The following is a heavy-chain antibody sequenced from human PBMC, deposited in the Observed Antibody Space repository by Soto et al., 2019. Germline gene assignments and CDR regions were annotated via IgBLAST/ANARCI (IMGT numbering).Heavy chain of an antibody. CDR2: ISSSSSTI. CDR3: ARDTALFTDVDGCAY. CDR1: GFTFSSYS. D-gene: IGHD5-12*01. Sequence: GGSLRLSCAASGFTFSSYSMNWVRQAPGKGLEWVSYISSSSSTIYYADSVKGRFTISRDNAKNSLYLQMNSLRAEDTAVYYCARDTALFTDVDGCAYWGQGTLVTVSS. V-gene: IGHV3-48*01. J-gene: IGHJ4*02.